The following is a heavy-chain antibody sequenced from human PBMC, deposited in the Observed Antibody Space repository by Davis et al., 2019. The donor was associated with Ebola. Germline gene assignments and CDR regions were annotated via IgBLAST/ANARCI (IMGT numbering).Heavy chain of an antibody. D-gene: IGHD6-13*01. J-gene: IGHJ4*02. V-gene: IGHV3-23*01. Sequence: CLSPACPPAALSLSTYSIRCVRQAPGNVLEWVSAIRGSVGSTYYGDSVKGWFTITRDNAKNSLYLQMNSLRAEDTAVYYCARGGQQLALKDYWGQGTLVTVSS. CDR1: ALSLSTYS. CDR3: ARGGQQLALKDY. CDR2: IRGSVGST.